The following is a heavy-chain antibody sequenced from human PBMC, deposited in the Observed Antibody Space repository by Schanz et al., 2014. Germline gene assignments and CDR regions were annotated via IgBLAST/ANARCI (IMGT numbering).Heavy chain of an antibody. Sequence: QVQLVQSGAEVKKPGASVKVSCKASGYTFTGYYIHWVRQAPGQGFEWMGWINPLSGATDYAPTFQGRVSMTRDTSISTAYMEVTRLVSSDTAVYYCARRGPNCSNNACYHGWFDPWGQGTLXTVSS. D-gene: IGHD4-4*01. CDR2: INPLSGAT. CDR3: ARRGPNCSNNACYHGWFDP. CDR1: GYTFTGYY. J-gene: IGHJ5*02. V-gene: IGHV1-2*02.